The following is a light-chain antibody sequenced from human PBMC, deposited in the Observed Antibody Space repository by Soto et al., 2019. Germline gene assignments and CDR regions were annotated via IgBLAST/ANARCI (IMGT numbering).Light chain of an antibody. Sequence: QSVLTHPPSVSVAPGQRVTISGTGSSSNIGAGYDVHWYQQLPGTAPKLLIYGNSNRPSGVPDRFSGSKSGTSASLAITGLQAEDEADYYCQSYDSSLSRVFGGGTKLTVL. V-gene: IGLV1-40*01. CDR2: GNS. J-gene: IGLJ2*01. CDR1: SSNIGAGYD. CDR3: QSYDSSLSRV.